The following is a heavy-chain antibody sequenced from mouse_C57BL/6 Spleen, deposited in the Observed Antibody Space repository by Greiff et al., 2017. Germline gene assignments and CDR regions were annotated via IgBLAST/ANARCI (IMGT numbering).Heavy chain of an antibody. J-gene: IGHJ2*01. Sequence: QVQLQQPGAELVRPGSSVKLSCKASGYTFTSYWMHWVKQRPIQGLEWIGNIDPSDSETHYNQKFKDKVTLTVDKSSSTAYMQLSSLTSEDSAVYYCARTNYYGSRDYFDYWGQGTTLTVSS. V-gene: IGHV1-52*01. CDR1: GYTFTSYW. CDR2: IDPSDSET. CDR3: ARTNYYGSRDYFDY. D-gene: IGHD1-1*01.